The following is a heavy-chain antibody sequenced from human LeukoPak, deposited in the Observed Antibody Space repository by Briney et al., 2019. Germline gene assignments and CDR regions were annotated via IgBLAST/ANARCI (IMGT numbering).Heavy chain of an antibody. Sequence: SETPCLTCAVSGGSISSSNWWSWVRQPPGKGLEWIGEIYHSGSTNYNPSLKSRVTISVDKSKNQFSLKLSSVTAADTAVYYCARVRSSRAFDYWGQGTLVTVSS. CDR3: ARVRSSRAFDY. CDR2: IYHSGST. V-gene: IGHV4-4*02. J-gene: IGHJ4*02. D-gene: IGHD1-26*01. CDR1: GGSISSSNW.